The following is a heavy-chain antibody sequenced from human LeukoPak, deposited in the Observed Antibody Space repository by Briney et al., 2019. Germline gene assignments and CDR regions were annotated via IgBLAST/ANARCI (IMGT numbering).Heavy chain of an antibody. CDR3: ALERAVGATIPWFDP. D-gene: IGHD1-26*01. V-gene: IGHV1-2*04. CDR2: INPDSGGT. J-gene: IGHJ5*02. Sequence: GASVKVSCRASGYTFTGYYMSWVRQAPGQGLEWMGWINPDSGGTHYAQNFQGWVTMTRDTSISTAYMELSRLRSDDTAVYYCALERAVGATIPWFDPWGQGTLVTVSS. CDR1: GYTFTGYY.